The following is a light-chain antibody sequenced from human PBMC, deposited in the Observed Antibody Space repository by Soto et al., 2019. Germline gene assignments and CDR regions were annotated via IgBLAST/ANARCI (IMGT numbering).Light chain of an antibody. Sequence: AIRMTQSPSSLSASTGDRVTIPCRASQDISSYLAWYQQEPGKAPKLLIYGASTLHTGVPSRFSGSGSGTNFTLTISCLQSEDFASYYRQQYYSFPRTFGQGTKVEIK. J-gene: IGKJ1*01. CDR3: QQYYSFPRT. V-gene: IGKV1-8*01. CDR2: GAS. CDR1: QDISSY.